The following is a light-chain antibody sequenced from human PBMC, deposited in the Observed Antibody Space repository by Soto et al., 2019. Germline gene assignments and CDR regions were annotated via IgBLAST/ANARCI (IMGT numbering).Light chain of an antibody. Sequence: QSALTQPPSASGSPGQSVTISCTGTSSDVGGYTYVSWYQQHPGKAPKLMISEVSKRPSGVPDRFSGSKSGNTASLTVSGLQSEDEADYYCRSFAGNNNLVFGGGTKVTLL. V-gene: IGLV2-8*01. CDR2: EVS. CDR3: RSFAGNNNLV. CDR1: SSDVGGYTY. J-gene: IGLJ2*01.